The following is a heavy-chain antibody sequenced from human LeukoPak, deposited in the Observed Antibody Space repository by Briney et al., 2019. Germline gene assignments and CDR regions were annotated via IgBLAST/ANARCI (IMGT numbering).Heavy chain of an antibody. CDR1: GGSISSGGYY. J-gene: IGHJ4*02. V-gene: IGHV4-30-2*01. D-gene: IGHD2-2*01. CDR2: IYHSGST. Sequence: NASETLSLTCTVSGGSISSGGYYWSWIRQPPGKGLEWIGYIYHSGSTYYNPSLKSRVTISVDRSKNQFSLKLSSVTAADTAVYYCARDECSSTSCRVNYFDYWGQGTLVTVSS. CDR3: ARDECSSTSCRVNYFDY.